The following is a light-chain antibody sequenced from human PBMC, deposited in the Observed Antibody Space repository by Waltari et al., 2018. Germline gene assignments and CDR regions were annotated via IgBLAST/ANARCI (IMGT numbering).Light chain of an antibody. V-gene: IGKV1-8*01. CDR2: AAS. J-gene: IGKJ1*01. CDR1: QAIGSY. Sequence: AIRMTQSPSSFSASTGDRVTITCRASQAIGSYLAWYRQKPGRVPKLLISAASTLQSGVPSRFTGSGSGTDFTLTINCQQSEDFATYYCQQYYDYPRTFGQGTKVEVK. CDR3: QQYYDYPRT.